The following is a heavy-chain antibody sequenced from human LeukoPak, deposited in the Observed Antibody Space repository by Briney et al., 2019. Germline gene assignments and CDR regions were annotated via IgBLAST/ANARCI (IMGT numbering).Heavy chain of an antibody. CDR1: GFTFDDYG. Sequence: GGSLRLSCAASGFTFDDYGMSCVRQAPGKGLEWVSGINWNGGSTGYADSVKGRFTISRDNSKNSLYLQMNSLRSEDSAVYYCATWAFYHGMDVWGQGTTVIVSS. CDR2: INWNGGST. D-gene: IGHD2/OR15-2a*01. V-gene: IGHV3-20*04. J-gene: IGHJ6*02. CDR3: ATWAFYHGMDV.